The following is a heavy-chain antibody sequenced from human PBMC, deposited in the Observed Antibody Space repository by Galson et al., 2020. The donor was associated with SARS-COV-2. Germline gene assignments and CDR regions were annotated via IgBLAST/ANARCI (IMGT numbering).Heavy chain of an antibody. CDR1: GFTFSSYW. CDR3: ASYGSSWPFDP. D-gene: IGHD6-13*01. Sequence: GGSLRLSCAASGFTFSSYWMSWVRQAPGKGLEWVANIKQDGSEKYYVDSVKGRFTISRDNAKNSLYLQTNSLRAEDTAVYYCASYGSSWPFDPWGQGTLVTVSS. CDR2: IKQDGSEK. J-gene: IGHJ5*02. V-gene: IGHV3-7*01.